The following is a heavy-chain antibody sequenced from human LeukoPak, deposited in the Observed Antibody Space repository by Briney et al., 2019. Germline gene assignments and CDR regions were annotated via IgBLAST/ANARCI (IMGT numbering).Heavy chain of an antibody. CDR1: GFTFADYA. CDR3: ARGLIVGAFGGHFDY. V-gene: IGHV3-9*01. Sequence: PGRSLRLSCAASGFTFADYAMHWVRQVPGKGLEWVSGITWNSGSIGYADSVKGRFTISRDNSKNTLYLQMNSLRAEDTAVYYCARGLIVGAFGGHFDYWGQGTLVTVSS. J-gene: IGHJ4*02. D-gene: IGHD1-26*01. CDR2: ITWNSGSI.